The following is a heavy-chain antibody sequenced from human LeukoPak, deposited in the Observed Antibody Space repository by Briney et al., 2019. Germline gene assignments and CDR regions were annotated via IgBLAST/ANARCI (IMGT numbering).Heavy chain of an antibody. CDR2: IYYSGST. V-gene: IGHV4-39*07. CDR1: GGSISSSSYY. D-gene: IGHD2/OR15-2a*01. CDR3: ARGRFYPPFDY. J-gene: IGHJ4*02. Sequence: SETLSLTCTVSGGSISSSSYYWGWIRQPPGKGLEWIGSIYYSGSTYYNPSLKSRVTISVDTSKNQFSLKLSSVTAADTAVYYCARGRFYPPFDYWGQGTLVTVSS.